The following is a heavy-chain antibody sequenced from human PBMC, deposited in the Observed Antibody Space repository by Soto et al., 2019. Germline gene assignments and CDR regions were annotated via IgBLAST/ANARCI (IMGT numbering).Heavy chain of an antibody. J-gene: IGHJ4*02. CDR2: ISGSGGST. CDR1: GFIFSNYG. V-gene: IGHV3-23*01. CDR3: AKDLAYYDILTGPDY. Sequence: GGSLRLSCAAYGFIFSNYGMNWVRQAPGKGLEWVSAISGSGGSTYYADSVKGRFTISRDNSKNTLYLQMNSLRAEDTAVYYCAKDLAYYDILTGPDYWGQGTLVTVSS. D-gene: IGHD3-9*01.